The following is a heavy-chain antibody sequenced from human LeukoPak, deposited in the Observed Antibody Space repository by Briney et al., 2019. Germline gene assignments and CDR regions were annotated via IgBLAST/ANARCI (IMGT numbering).Heavy chain of an antibody. CDR1: GGTFSNYG. V-gene: IGHV1-18*01. J-gene: IGHJ4*02. Sequence: ASVKVSCKAAGGTFSNYGISWVRQAPGQGLEWMGWISAYNGNTNYAQKLQGRVTMTTDTSTSTAYMELRSLRSDDTAVYYCARAQYSSSWYPYWGQGTLVTVSS. CDR3: ARAQYSSSWYPY. CDR2: ISAYNGNT. D-gene: IGHD6-13*01.